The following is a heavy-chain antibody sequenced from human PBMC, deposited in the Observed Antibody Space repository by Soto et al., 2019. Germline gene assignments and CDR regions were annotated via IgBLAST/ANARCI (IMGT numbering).Heavy chain of an antibody. J-gene: IGHJ4*02. Sequence: QVQLVQSGAEVKKPGDSLKVSYKAVGYSFSHYAMHWVRQAPGQRPEWMGWINTGNGNTKYSEKLQDRVTITRDTSASTVYMELSSLRSEDTAIYYCARGGLSTAMVRVCQFWGQGTLVTVSS. CDR2: INTGNGNT. V-gene: IGHV1-3*04. D-gene: IGHD5-18*01. CDR1: GYSFSHYA. CDR3: ARGGLSTAMVRVCQF.